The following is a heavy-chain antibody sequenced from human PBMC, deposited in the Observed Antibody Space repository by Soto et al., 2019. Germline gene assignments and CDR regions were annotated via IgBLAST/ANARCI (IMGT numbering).Heavy chain of an antibody. J-gene: IGHJ5*02. V-gene: IGHV1-2*02. Sequence: ASVKVSCKASGYTFTGYYMHWARQAPGQGLEWMGWINPNSGGTNYAQKFQGRVTMTRDTSISTAYMELSRLRSDDTAVYYCARAVYSSSSNWFDPWGQGTLVTVSS. CDR2: INPNSGGT. CDR3: ARAVYSSSSNWFDP. CDR1: GYTFTGYY. D-gene: IGHD6-6*01.